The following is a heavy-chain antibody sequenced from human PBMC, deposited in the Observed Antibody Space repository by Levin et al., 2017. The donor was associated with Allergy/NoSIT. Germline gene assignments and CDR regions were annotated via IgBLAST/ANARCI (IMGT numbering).Heavy chain of an antibody. Sequence: SLKISCAASGFTFDDYAMHWVRQAPGKGLEWVSGISWNSGSIGYADSVKGRFTISRDNAKNSLYLQMNSLRAEDTALYYCAKEDRSAGNYDFWSGYSTRWGYYYYYGMDVWGQGTTVTVSS. V-gene: IGHV3-9*01. CDR3: AKEDRSAGNYDFWSGYSTRWGYYYYYGMDV. CDR2: ISWNSGSI. J-gene: IGHJ6*02. D-gene: IGHD3-3*01. CDR1: GFTFDDYA.